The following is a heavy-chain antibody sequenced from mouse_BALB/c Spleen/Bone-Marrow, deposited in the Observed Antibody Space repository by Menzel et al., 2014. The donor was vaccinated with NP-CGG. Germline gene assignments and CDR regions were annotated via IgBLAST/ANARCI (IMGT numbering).Heavy chain of an antibody. CDR3: ARSGKGAMDY. J-gene: IGHJ4*01. CDR1: GYVFSTYW. V-gene: IGHV1-80*01. CDR2: IYPGDGDT. D-gene: IGHD2-1*01. Sequence: QVQLQQSGAELVRPGSSVKISCKASGYVFSTYWMNWVKQRPGQGLERIGQIYPGDGDTNYNGKFKAKVILTADKSSSTAYMQLSSLTSEDSAVYFCARSGKGAMDYWGQGTSVTVSS.